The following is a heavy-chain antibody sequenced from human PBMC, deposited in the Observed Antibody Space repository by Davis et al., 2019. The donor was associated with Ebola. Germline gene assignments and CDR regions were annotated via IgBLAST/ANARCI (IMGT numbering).Heavy chain of an antibody. CDR2: IYYSGTT. D-gene: IGHD6-13*01. CDR3: ARHDSSSWYGWFDP. CDR1: GGSFSGYY. J-gene: IGHJ5*02. Sequence: SETLSLTCAVYGGSFSGYYWSWIRQPPGKGLEWIGTIYYSGTTYYNPSLKSRVTISVDTSKNQFSLKLSSVTAADTAVYYCARHDSSSWYGWFDPWGQGTLVTVSS. V-gene: IGHV4-34*01.